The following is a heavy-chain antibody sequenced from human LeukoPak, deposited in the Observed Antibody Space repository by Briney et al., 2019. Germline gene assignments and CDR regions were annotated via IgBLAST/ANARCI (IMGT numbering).Heavy chain of an antibody. J-gene: IGHJ5*02. CDR1: GGSIGSSSYY. V-gene: IGHV4-39*01. CDR3: ARHEGGWYAHHWFDP. Sequence: SETLSLTCTVSGGSIGSSSYYWGWIRQPPGKGLEWIGSIYYSGSTYYNPSLKSRVTISVDTSKNQFSLKLSSVTAADTAVYYCARHEGGWYAHHWFDPWGQGTLVTVSS. D-gene: IGHD6-19*01. CDR2: IYYSGST.